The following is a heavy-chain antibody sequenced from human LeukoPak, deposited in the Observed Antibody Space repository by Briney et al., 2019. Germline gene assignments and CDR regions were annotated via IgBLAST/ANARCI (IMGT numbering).Heavy chain of an antibody. D-gene: IGHD6-19*01. CDR2: IYYSGST. CDR1: GGSISSGGYY. Sequence: EASETLSLTCTVSGGSISSGGYYWSWIRQHPGKGLEWIGYIYYSGSTCYNPSLKSRVTISVDTSKNQFSLKLSSVTAADTAVYYCARVRLKFFDYWGQGTLVTVSS. CDR3: ARVRLKFFDY. V-gene: IGHV4-31*03. J-gene: IGHJ4*02.